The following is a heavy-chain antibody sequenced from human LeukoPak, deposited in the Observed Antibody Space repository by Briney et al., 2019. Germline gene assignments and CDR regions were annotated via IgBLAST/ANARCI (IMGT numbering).Heavy chain of an antibody. V-gene: IGHV3-48*03. CDR3: AREGYSYGSDYYYYGMDV. CDR2: ISSSGSTI. D-gene: IGHD5-18*01. J-gene: IGHJ6*02. Sequence: GGSLRLSCAASGFTFSTYAMSWVRQAPGKGLEWVSYISSSGSTIYYADSVKGRFTISRDNAKNSLYLQMNSLRAEDTAVYYCAREGYSYGSDYYYYGMDVWGQGTTVTVSS. CDR1: GFTFSTYA.